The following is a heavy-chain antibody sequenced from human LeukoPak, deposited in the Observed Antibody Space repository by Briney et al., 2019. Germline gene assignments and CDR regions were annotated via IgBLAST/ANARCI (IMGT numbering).Heavy chain of an antibody. J-gene: IGHJ6*02. CDR3: ARDGSGSYYYYGMDV. Sequence: PGGSLRLSCAASGFTFSSYGMHWVRQAPGKGLEWVAFIRYDGSNKYYADSVKGRFTISRDNSKNTLYLQMNSLRAEDTAVYYCARDGSGSYYYYGMDVWGQGTTVTVSS. CDR1: GFTFSSYG. V-gene: IGHV3-30*02. D-gene: IGHD3-10*01. CDR2: IRYDGSNK.